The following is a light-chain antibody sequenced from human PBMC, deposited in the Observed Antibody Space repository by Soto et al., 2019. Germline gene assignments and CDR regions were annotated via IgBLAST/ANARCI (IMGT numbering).Light chain of an antibody. V-gene: IGKV1-5*01. CDR3: LQYDNYSCT. Sequence: DIQMTQSPSTLSPSVGDTVTITCRASRSIRDWVAWYQQKPGKAPNLLIFDASNLKSGVPSRFSGSGSETEFTLTISSLQSDDVATYYCLQYDNYSCTFGHGTKVEIK. J-gene: IGKJ1*01. CDR1: RSIRDW. CDR2: DAS.